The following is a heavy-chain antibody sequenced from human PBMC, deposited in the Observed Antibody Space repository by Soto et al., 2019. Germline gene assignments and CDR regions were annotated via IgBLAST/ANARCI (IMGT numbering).Heavy chain of an antibody. J-gene: IGHJ4*02. V-gene: IGHV3-53*01. D-gene: IGHD1-20*01. Sequence: PGGSLTPSSPVSGFAPSSNYITCVRPAPGKGLEWISILYSGGATKIANSVKGRFPIPKENSQNQPILHMKSLSPTATPGYYCRRITGKGFLVYWGQGTLVTVSS. CDR1: GFAPSSNY. CDR2: LYSGGAT. CDR3: RRITGKGFLVY.